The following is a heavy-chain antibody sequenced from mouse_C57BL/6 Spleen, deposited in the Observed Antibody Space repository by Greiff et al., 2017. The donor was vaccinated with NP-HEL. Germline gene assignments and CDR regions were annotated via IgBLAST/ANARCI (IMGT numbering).Heavy chain of an antibody. CDR2: ISSGGSYT. CDR3: ARPPDGYFDV. V-gene: IGHV5-6*01. Sequence: EVQLVESGGDLVKPGGSLKLSCAASGFTFSSYGMSWVRQTPDKRLEWVATISSGGSYTYYPDSVKGRFTISRDNAKNTLYLLLSRLKSEDTAMYYCARPPDGYFDVWGTGTTVTVSS. J-gene: IGHJ1*03. CDR1: GFTFSSYG.